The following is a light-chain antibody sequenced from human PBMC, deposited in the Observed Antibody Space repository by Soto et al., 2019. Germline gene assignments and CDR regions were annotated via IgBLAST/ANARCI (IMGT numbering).Light chain of an antibody. J-gene: IGKJ1*01. V-gene: IGKV1-5*03. CDR2: KAS. Sequence: DIQMTQSPSTLSASVGDRVTITCRASQSISVWLAWYQQKAGKAPNLLIYKASRLESGVPSRFSGSGSETEFTLTISSLQPEDFATYYCQQGYSNPQTFGQGTKVDIK. CDR1: QSISVW. CDR3: QQGYSNPQT.